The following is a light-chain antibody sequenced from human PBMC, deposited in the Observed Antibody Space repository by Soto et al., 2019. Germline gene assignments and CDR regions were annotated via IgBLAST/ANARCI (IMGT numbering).Light chain of an antibody. CDR1: QTIDNW. J-gene: IGKJ3*01. CDR2: QAS. V-gene: IGKV1-5*03. Sequence: DIQMTQSPSTLSASVGDRVTLTCRANQTIDNWLAWYQLKPGKAPNLLIYQASTLESGVPSRFSGGGFGTEFTLTINSLQPGDFATYYCQHYDDYPFTFGTGTKMDI. CDR3: QHYDDYPFT.